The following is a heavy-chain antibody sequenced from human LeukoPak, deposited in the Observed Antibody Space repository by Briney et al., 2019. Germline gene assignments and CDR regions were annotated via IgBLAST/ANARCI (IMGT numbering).Heavy chain of an antibody. CDR2: IIPILGIA. D-gene: IGHD5-18*01. Sequence: GASVKVSCKASGGTFSSYAISWVRQAPGQGLEWMGRIIPILGIANYAQKFQGRVTITADKSTSTAYMELSSLRSEDTAVYYCAGEVYTYGPEGPFDPWGQGTLVTVSS. CDR3: AGEVYTYGPEGPFDP. J-gene: IGHJ5*02. CDR1: GGTFSSYA. V-gene: IGHV1-69*04.